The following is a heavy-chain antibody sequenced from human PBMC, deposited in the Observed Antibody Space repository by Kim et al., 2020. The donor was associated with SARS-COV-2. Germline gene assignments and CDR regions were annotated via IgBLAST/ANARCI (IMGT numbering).Heavy chain of an antibody. CDR2: INHSGST. CDR1: GGSFSGYY. D-gene: IGHD3-22*01. Sequence: SETLSLTCAVYGGSFSGYYWSWIRQPPGKGLEWIGEINHSGSTNYNPSLKSRVTISVDTSKNQFSLKLSSVTAADTAVYYCARGSSSGYQSDYWGQGTLVTVSS. V-gene: IGHV4-34*01. CDR3: ARGSSSGYQSDY. J-gene: IGHJ4*02.